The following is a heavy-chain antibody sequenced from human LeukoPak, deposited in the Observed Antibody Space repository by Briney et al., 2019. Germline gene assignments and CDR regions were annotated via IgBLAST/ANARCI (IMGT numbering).Heavy chain of an antibody. CDR1: GFAFSDDS. Sequence: GSLRLSCVASGFAFSDDSMNWVRQPPGKGLEWIGNIYYNGRTYYSPSLKSRVTITVDTSKNQFSLKLSSVTAADTAVYYCAILYYGRMGSGVDYWGQGTLVTVSS. V-gene: IGHV4-34*01. CDR2: IYYNGRT. D-gene: IGHD3-16*01. J-gene: IGHJ4*02. CDR3: AILYYGRMGSGVDY.